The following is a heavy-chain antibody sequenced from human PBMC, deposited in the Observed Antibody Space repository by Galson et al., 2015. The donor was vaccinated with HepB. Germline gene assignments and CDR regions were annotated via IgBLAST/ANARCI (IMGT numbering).Heavy chain of an antibody. Sequence: SLRLSCAASGFTFSRSWMHWVRQAPGKGLVWVSRIHSDGSSTNYADSVKGRFTISRDNAKNTLYLQMNSLRAEDTAVYYCASRSHCSSTTCYDGYFDLWGRGTLVTVSS. D-gene: IGHD2-2*01. CDR2: IHSDGSST. CDR3: ASRSHCSSTTCYDGYFDL. J-gene: IGHJ2*01. CDR1: GFTFSRSW. V-gene: IGHV3-74*01.